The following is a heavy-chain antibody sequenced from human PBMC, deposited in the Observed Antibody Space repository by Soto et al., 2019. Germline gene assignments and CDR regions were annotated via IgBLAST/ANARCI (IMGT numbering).Heavy chain of an antibody. J-gene: IGHJ4*02. CDR1: GGTCSSYA. CDR3: ARALIGSSQRSGYYDY. CDR2: IIPIFGTA. D-gene: IGHD3-3*01. V-gene: IGHV1-69*06. Sequence: GASVRVSCKASGGTCSSYAISWVRQAPGQGLEWMGGIIPIFGTANYAQKFQGRVTITADKSTSTAYMELISLRSEDTAVYYCARALIGSSQRSGYYDYSGQGTLVTVSS.